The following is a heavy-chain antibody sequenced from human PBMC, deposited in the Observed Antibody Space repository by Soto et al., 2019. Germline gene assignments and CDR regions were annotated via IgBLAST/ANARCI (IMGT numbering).Heavy chain of an antibody. V-gene: IGHV3-74*01. CDR1: GFTFSSYY. CDR2: ISSDGSST. D-gene: IGHD1-26*01. Sequence: EVQLVESGGGLVQPGGSLRLSCAASGFTFSSYYMHWVRQAPGKGLVWVSRISSDGSSTSYADSVKGRFTISRDNAKNTLYLQMNSLRAEDTAVYYCTKGVVGATPYGMDVWGQGTKVTVSS. CDR3: TKGVVGATPYGMDV. J-gene: IGHJ6*02.